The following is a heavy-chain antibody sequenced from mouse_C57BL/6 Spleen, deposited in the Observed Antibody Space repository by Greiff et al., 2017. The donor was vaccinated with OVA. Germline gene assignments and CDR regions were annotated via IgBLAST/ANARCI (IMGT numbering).Heavy chain of an antibody. Sequence: QVQLQQSGAELVRPGTSVKVSCKASGYAFTNYLIEWVKQRPGQGLEWIGVINPGSGGTNYNEKFKGKATLTVDKSSSTAYMQLSSLTSEDSAVYFCAREEDSSGYEFAYWGQGTLVTVSA. J-gene: IGHJ3*01. D-gene: IGHD3-2*02. CDR3: AREEDSSGYEFAY. V-gene: IGHV1-54*01. CDR1: GYAFTNYL. CDR2: INPGSGGT.